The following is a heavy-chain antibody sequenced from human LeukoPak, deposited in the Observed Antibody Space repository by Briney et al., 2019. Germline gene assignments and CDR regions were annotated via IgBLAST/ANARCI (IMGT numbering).Heavy chain of an antibody. CDR2: VDPEDGET. D-gene: IGHD5-24*01. Sequence: EASVKVSCKVSGYTFTDYYMHWVQQAPGKGLEWMGLVDPEDGETIYAEEFQGRVTITADTSTDTAYMELSSLRSEDTAVYYCATVGATTYFDYWGQGTLVTVSS. CDR1: GYTFTDYY. J-gene: IGHJ4*02. CDR3: ATVGATTYFDY. V-gene: IGHV1-69-2*01.